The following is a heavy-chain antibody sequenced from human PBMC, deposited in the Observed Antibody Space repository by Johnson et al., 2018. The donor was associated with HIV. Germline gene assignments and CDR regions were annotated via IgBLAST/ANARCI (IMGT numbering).Heavy chain of an antibody. V-gene: IGHV3-30*04. J-gene: IGHJ3*02. CDR3: ARVRRREQKLDAFDI. Sequence: QVLLVESGGGVVQPGRSLRLSCAASGFTFSSYAMHWVRQAPGKGLEWVAVISYDGSNKYYADSVKGRFTISRDNSKNTMYLQMNILRAEDTTVYYCARVRRREQKLDAFDIWGQGTMVTGSS. D-gene: IGHD1-26*01. CDR1: GFTFSSYA. CDR2: ISYDGSNK.